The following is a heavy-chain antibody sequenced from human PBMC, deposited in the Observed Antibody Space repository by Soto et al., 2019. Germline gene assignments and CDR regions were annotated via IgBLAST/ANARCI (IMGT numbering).Heavy chain of an antibody. CDR2: IIPILGIA. Sequence: QVQLVQSGAEVKKPGSSVKVSCKASGGTFGSYTISWVRQAPGLGLEWMGRIIPILGIANYAQKFQGRVTITADKSTSTAYMELSSLRSEDTAVYYCLGTVQLERPHWFYPWGQGTLVTVSS. CDR1: GGTFGSYT. J-gene: IGHJ5*02. D-gene: IGHD1-1*01. V-gene: IGHV1-69*02. CDR3: LGTVQLERPHWFYP.